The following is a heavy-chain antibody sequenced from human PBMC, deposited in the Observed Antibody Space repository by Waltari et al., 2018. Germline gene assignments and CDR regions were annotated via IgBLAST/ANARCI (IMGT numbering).Heavy chain of an antibody. D-gene: IGHD2-15*01. CDR1: GFSLTTSGVG. Sequence: QITLRESGPTLVKPTQTLTLTCTFSGFSLTTSGVGVGWIRQPPGKAPEWLALIFGDDDKRYRPSLKSRLTITTAASKDQVILRMTNVSPVDTGTYYCARSPGFCSGGRCYADPYFDDWGQGTLVTVSS. CDR2: IFGDDDK. CDR3: ARSPGFCSGGRCYADPYFDD. V-gene: IGHV2-5*02. J-gene: IGHJ4*02.